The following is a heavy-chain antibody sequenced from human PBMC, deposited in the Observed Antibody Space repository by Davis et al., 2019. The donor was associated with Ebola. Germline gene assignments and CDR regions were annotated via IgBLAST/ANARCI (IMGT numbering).Heavy chain of an antibody. CDR2: IYYSGST. CDR1: GGSISSYY. CDR3: ARDRYCSSTSCPGHFDY. V-gene: IGHV4-59*01. D-gene: IGHD2-2*01. Sequence: PSETLSLTCTVSGGSISSYYWSWIRQPPGKGLEWIGYIYYSGSTNYNPSLKSRVTISVDTSKNQFSLKLSSVTAADTAVYYCARDRYCSSTSCPGHFDYWGQGTLVTVSS. J-gene: IGHJ4*02.